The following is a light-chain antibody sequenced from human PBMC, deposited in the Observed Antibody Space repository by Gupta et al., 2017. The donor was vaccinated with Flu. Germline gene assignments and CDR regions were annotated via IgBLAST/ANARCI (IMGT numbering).Light chain of an antibody. V-gene: IGKV2-24*01. Sequence: DIVMTQTPLSSLVSLGQPASISCTSTASFVHSDGNTYLSWLQQRPGQPPRLLIYQISNRFYGVPDRFSGSGAGTDFTLTISRVEAEDVGIYYCMQLSPIPRTFGQGTRVEIE. CDR2: QIS. CDR3: MQLSPIPRT. CDR1: ASFVHSDGNTY. J-gene: IGKJ1*01.